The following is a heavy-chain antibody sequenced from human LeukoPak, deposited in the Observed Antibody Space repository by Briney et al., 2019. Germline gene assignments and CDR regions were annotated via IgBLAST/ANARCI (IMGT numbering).Heavy chain of an antibody. Sequence: PSETLSLTCTVSGGSISSGGYSWNWFRQHPGKGLEWIAYMYYSGTTYYSPSLKSRVTISLDMSKNQFSPKLNSVTAADTALYYCARGQPYYFDYWGQGTLVTVSS. CDR2: MYYSGTT. CDR1: GGSISSGGYS. CDR3: ARGQPYYFDY. J-gene: IGHJ4*02. V-gene: IGHV4-31*03. D-gene: IGHD1-14*01.